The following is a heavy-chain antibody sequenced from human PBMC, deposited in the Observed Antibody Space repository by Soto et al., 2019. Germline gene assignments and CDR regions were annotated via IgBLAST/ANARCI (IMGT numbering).Heavy chain of an antibody. Sequence: GGSLRLSCAASGLTFSDHYMDWVRQAPGKGLEWVGRSRNKANSYTTEYAASVKGRFTISRDDSENSMYLQMTSLETEDTAVYYCARVTLYGKKNAFYMWGQGTKVPVSS. V-gene: IGHV3-72*01. D-gene: IGHD4-17*01. CDR1: GLTFSDHY. CDR2: SRNKANSYTT. CDR3: ARVTLYGKKNAFYM. J-gene: IGHJ3*02.